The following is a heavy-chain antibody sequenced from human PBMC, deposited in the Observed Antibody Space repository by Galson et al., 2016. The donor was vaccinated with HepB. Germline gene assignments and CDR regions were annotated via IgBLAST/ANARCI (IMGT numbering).Heavy chain of an antibody. CDR1: GDSVSSNSAG. D-gene: IGHD7-27*01. Sequence: CAISGDSVSSNSAGWNWIRQSPSRGREWLGRTFYRSNWQNDYAESVRSRITINPDTSKNQFSLQLNSVTPEDTAVYYCARSYLLGRGFGWWGQGTLVTVSS. CDR3: ARSYLLGRGFGW. CDR2: TFYRSNWQN. V-gene: IGHV6-1*01. J-gene: IGHJ4*02.